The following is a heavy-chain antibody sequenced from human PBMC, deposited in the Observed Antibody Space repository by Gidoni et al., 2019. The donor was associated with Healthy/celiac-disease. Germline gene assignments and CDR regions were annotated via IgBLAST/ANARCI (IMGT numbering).Heavy chain of an antibody. Sequence: QLQLQESGPGLVKPSETLSLTCTVSGCSISSSSYYWGWIRPPPGKGLEWIGSIYYSGSTYYNPSLKSRVTISVDTSKNQFSLKLSSVTAADTAVYYCARHASIAAYYFDYWGQGTLVTVSS. J-gene: IGHJ4*02. CDR2: IYYSGST. D-gene: IGHD6-25*01. V-gene: IGHV4-39*01. CDR3: ARHASIAAYYFDY. CDR1: GCSISSSSYY.